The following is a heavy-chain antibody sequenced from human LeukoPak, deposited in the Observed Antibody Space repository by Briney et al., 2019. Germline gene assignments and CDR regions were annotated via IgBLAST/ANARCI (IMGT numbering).Heavy chain of an antibody. D-gene: IGHD1-26*01. J-gene: IGHJ4*02. CDR2: LSTDGSNT. V-gene: IGHV3-74*01. CDR3: VRDQDEDRGSTTFDR. Sequence: GGSLRLSCAASGFTLSSYWMHWVRQAPGKGLVWVSRLSTDGSNTNYADSVKGRFTISRDNAKNSLYLQMDSLRAGDTAIYYCVRDQDEDRGSTTFDRWGQGTLVTVSS. CDR1: GFTLSSYW.